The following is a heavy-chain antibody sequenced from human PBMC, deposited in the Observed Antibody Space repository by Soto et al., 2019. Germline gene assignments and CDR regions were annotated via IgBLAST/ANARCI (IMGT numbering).Heavy chain of an antibody. D-gene: IGHD5-12*01. CDR1: GYTFTSYY. V-gene: IGHV1-46*03. Sequence: QVQLVQSGAEVKKPGASVKVSCKASGYTFTSYYMHWVRQAPGQGLEWMGIINPSGGSTSYAQKFQGRVTMTRDTSTSTVYMELSSLRSEDTAVYYCARDGPKYSGYVLPVGYMDVWGKGTTVTVSS. CDR2: INPSGGST. CDR3: ARDGPKYSGYVLPVGYMDV. J-gene: IGHJ6*03.